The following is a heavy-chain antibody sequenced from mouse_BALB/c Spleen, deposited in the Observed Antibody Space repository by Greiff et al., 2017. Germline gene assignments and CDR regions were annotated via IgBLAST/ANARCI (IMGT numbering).Heavy chain of an antibody. D-gene: IGHD2-3*01. CDR2: ISTYYGDA. J-gene: IGHJ1*01. V-gene: IGHV1S137*01. CDR1: GYTFTDYA. Sequence: VHLVESGAELVRPGVSVKISCKGSGYTFTDYAMHWVKQSHAKSLEWIGVISTYYGDASYNQKFKGKATMTVDKSSSTAYMELARLTSEDSAIYYCARGGWLPRYFDVWGAGTTVTVSS. CDR3: ARGGWLPRYFDV.